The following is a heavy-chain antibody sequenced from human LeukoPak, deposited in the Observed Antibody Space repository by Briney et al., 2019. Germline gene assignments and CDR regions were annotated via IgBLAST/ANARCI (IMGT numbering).Heavy chain of an antibody. V-gene: IGHV3-23*01. J-gene: IGHJ4*02. CDR3: AKAFAYDILTGFFY. Sequence: GGSLRPSCAASGFTFSSYAMSWVRQAPGKGLEWVSAISGSGGSTYYADSVKGRFTISRDNSKNTLYLQMNSLRAEDTAVYYCAKAFAYDILTGFFYWGQGTLVTVSS. D-gene: IGHD3-9*01. CDR2: ISGSGGST. CDR1: GFTFSSYA.